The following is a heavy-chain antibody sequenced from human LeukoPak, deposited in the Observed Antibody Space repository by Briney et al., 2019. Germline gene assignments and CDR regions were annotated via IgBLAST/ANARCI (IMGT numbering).Heavy chain of an antibody. V-gene: IGHV3-48*02. CDR3: AVEGYCSGGSCYTNWFDS. Sequence: PGGSLRLSCVASGFTFSSYSMNWVRQAPGKGLEWVSYISSSGTTKYYADSVKGRFTISRDNVKNSLYLQMNSLRDEDTAVYYCAVEGYCSGGSCYTNWFDSWGRGTLVTVSS. J-gene: IGHJ5*01. CDR1: GFTFSSYS. CDR2: ISSSGTTK. D-gene: IGHD2-15*01.